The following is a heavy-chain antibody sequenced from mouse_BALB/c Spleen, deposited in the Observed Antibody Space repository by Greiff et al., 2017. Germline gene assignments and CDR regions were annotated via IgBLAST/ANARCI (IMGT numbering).Heavy chain of an antibody. CDR2: ISDGGSYT. D-gene: IGHD2-3*01. CDR3: ARDRSYDGYYDAMDY. CDR1: GFTFSDYY. V-gene: IGHV5-4*02. J-gene: IGHJ4*01. Sequence: EVQLVESGGGLVKPGGSLKLSCAASGFTFSDYYMYWVRQTPEKRLEWVATISDGGSYTYYPDSVKGRFTISRDNAKNNLYLQMSSLKSEDTAMYYCARDRSYDGYYDAMDYWGQGTSVTVSS.